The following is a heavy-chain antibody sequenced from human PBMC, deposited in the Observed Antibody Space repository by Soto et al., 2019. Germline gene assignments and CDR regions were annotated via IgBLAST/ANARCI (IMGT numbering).Heavy chain of an antibody. Sequence: QVQLVESGGGVVQPGRSLRLSCAASGFTFSSYGMHWVRQAPGKGLEWVAVISYDGSYKYYADSVKGRFTISRDNSKNTLDLQMNSLRAEETAVYYCAKGPYSSSSIFLGPWGQGTLVTVSS. CDR2: ISYDGSYK. V-gene: IGHV3-30*18. D-gene: IGHD6-6*01. J-gene: IGHJ5*02. CDR3: AKGPYSSSSIFLGP. CDR1: GFTFSSYG.